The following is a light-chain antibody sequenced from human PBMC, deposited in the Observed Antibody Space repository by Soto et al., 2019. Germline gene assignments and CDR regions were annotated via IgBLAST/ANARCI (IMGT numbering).Light chain of an antibody. J-gene: IGKJ1*01. CDR3: QQYGSSPRT. Sequence: IVWTQSPGTLSLSPGDRATLSCRASQSVSSSYLAWYQQKPGQAPRPLIYAASSRATGIPDRFSGSGSGTDFTLTISGLEPEDFAVYYCQQYGSSPRTFGQGTKVDIK. CDR2: AAS. V-gene: IGKV3-20*01. CDR1: QSVSSSY.